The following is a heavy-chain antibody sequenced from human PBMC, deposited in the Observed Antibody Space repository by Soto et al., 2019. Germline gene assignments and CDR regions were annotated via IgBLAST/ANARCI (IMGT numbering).Heavy chain of an antibody. J-gene: IGHJ5*02. Sequence: SKTLSLTCTVSGGSVSSCRYYWIWIRQPPGKGLERIGYIYYSGSTNYNPSLKSRVTISVDTSKNQFSLKLSSVTAADTAVYDCARLVFGEGYWLELRGQGTRVTVSS. CDR2: IYYSGST. CDR1: GGSVSSCRYY. D-gene: IGHD3-3*01. CDR3: ARLVFGEGYWLEL. V-gene: IGHV4-61*01.